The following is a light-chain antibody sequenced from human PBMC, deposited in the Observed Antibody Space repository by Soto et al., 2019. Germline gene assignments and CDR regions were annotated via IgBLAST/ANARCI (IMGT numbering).Light chain of an antibody. J-gene: IGLJ3*02. V-gene: IGLV2-11*01. CDR1: SSDVGDYNY. CDR2: AVN. Sequence: QSALTQPRSVSGSPGQSVTISCTGTSSDVGDYNYVSWYQQHPGKAPKLLIYAVNMRPSGVPDRFSGSKSGNTASLTISGLQAEDEADYSCCSYAGSYTWVFGGGAKVTVL. CDR3: CSYAGSYTWV.